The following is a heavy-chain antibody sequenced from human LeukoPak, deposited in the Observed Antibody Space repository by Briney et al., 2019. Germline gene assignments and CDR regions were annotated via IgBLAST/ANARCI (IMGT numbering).Heavy chain of an antibody. J-gene: IGHJ4*02. D-gene: IGHD3-9*01. V-gene: IGHV4-61*02. Sequence: PSETLSLTCTVSGGSISSGSYYWSWIRQPAGKGLEWIGRIYTSGSTNYNPSLKSRVTISVDTSKNQFSLKLSSVTAADTAVYYCARDPLNTNEYDILSHWGQGTLVTVSS. CDR3: ARDPLNTNEYDILSH. CDR1: GGSISSGSYY. CDR2: IYTSGST.